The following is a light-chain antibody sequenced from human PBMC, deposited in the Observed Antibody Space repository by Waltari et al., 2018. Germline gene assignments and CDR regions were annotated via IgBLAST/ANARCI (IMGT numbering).Light chain of an antibody. V-gene: IGKV1-5*03. CDR3: QHYNSDSRT. CDR2: KAS. CDR1: QSISDW. J-gene: IGKJ1*01. Sequence: DIQMTQSPSTLSASVGDRVTITCRASQSISDWLAWYQQKPGKAPNLLIYKASSLQSGVPSRFSGRGSGTEFTLTVSSLQPDDFATYDCQHYNSDSRTFGPGTKVEIK.